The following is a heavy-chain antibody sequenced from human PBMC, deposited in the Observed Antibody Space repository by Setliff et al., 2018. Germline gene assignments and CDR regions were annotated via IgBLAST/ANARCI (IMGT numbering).Heavy chain of an antibody. Sequence: SETLSLTCSVSGGSISSGSYYWGWIRQSPGKGLEWIGSMYYSGSTYYNPSLKGRVTLSVDTTKNQFSLKLTSMTAAGTAVYFCARHLLVRGTYHFDYWGQGSPVTVSS. CDR2: MYYSGST. D-gene: IGHD3-10*01. CDR1: GGSISSGSYY. J-gene: IGHJ4*02. V-gene: IGHV4-39*01. CDR3: ARHLLVRGTYHFDY.